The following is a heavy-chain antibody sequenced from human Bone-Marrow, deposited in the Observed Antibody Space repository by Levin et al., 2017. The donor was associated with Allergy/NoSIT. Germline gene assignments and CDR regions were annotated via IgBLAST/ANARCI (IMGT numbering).Heavy chain of an antibody. CDR3: ARHDRWGDIEPLFDP. CDR2: IYDSGRT. J-gene: IGHJ5*02. D-gene: IGHD3-10*01. V-gene: IGHV4-39*01. CDR1: GGSITSSSHY. Sequence: SETLSLTCSVSGGSITSSSHYWGWIRQPPGGGLEWIGSIYDSGRTYYNPSLRSRVTISVDTSKNQFSLKLTSVTAADTAVYYSARHDRWGDIEPLFDPWGQGTLVTVSS.